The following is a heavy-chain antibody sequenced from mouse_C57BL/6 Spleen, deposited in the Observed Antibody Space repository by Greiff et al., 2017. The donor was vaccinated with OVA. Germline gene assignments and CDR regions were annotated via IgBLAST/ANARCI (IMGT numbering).Heavy chain of an antibody. CDR1: GFTFSSYA. D-gene: IGHD1-1*01. CDR2: ISDGGSYT. Sequence: EVKLMGSGGGLVKPGGSLKLSCAASGFTFSSYAMSWVRQTPEKRLEWVATISDGGSYTYYPDNVKGRFTISRDNAKNNLYLQMSHLKSEDTAMYYGAKGGYYYGSRSYWYFDVWGTGTTVTVSS. J-gene: IGHJ1*03. V-gene: IGHV5-4*03. CDR3: AKGGYYYGSRSYWYFDV.